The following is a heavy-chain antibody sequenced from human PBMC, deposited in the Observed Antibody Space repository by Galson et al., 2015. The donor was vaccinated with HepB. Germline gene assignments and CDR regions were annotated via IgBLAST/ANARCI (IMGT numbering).Heavy chain of an antibody. J-gene: IGHJ6*02. CDR2: IWFDGSKK. CDR3: ARDLFGGTAPPEDYYYFYGMDV. Sequence: SLRLSCAASEFTFSDYDMNWVRQAPGKGLEWVAGIWFDGSKKYYADSVKGRFTVSRDNSMHTLYLQMNSLRAEDTAVYYCARDLFGGTAPPEDYYYFYGMDVWGQGTAVTVSS. V-gene: IGHV3-33*01. CDR1: EFTFSDYD. D-gene: IGHD3-10*01.